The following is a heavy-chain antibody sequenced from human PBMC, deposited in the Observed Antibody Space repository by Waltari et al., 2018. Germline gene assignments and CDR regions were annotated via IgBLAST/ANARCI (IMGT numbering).Heavy chain of an antibody. J-gene: IGHJ4*02. CDR1: GFTFSDYW. D-gene: IGHD1-26*01. CDR2: IKEDGSEI. CDR3: ARDGSRGGDFDY. Sequence: VQLVESGGGLVQPGGSLRLSCAASGFTFSDYWMTWVRQAPGKGLEWVAKIKEDGSEIYSAVCVMGRFTMSRDNAKNSLYLQMNSLRDEDMAIYYCARDGSRGGDFDYWGQGTLVTVSS. V-gene: IGHV3-7*03.